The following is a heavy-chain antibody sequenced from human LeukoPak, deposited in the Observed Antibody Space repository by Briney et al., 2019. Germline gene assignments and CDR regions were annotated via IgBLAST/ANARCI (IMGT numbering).Heavy chain of an antibody. D-gene: IGHD6-13*01. Sequence: GGSLRLSCAASGFTSDDYAMHWVRHAPGKGLEWVSGISWNSGSIGYADSVKGRFTISRDNAKNSLYLQMNSLRAEDTALYYCAPGIAAAVINFDYWGQGTLVTVSS. J-gene: IGHJ4*02. CDR1: GFTSDDYA. CDR3: APGIAAAVINFDY. V-gene: IGHV3-9*02. CDR2: ISWNSGSI.